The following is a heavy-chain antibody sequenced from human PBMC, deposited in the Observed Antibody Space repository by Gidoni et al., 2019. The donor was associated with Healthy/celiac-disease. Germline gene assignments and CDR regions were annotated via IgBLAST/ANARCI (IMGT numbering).Heavy chain of an antibody. CDR2: ISAYNGNT. J-gene: IGHJ4*02. V-gene: IGHV1-18*01. Sequence: QVQLVQSGAEVKKPGASVKVSCKASGYTLTSYGISSVRQATGQGLEWLGWISAYNGNTNYAQKLQGRDTMTTDTSTSTTDMELRSLRSDDTAVYYCARDMTDTKGEEFDYWGQGTLVTVSS. CDR3: ARDMTDTKGEEFDY. CDR1: GYTLTSYG. D-gene: IGHD3-16*01.